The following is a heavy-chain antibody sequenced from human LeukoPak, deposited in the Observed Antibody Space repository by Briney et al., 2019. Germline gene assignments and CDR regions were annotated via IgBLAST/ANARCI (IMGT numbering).Heavy chain of an antibody. CDR1: GFTFSSYA. CDR3: ARDNPHDAFDI. D-gene: IGHD1-14*01. Sequence: GGSLRLSCAAFGFTFSSYAMHWVRQAPGKGLEWVAVISYDGSNKYYADSVKGRFTISRDNSKNTLYLQMNSLRAEDTAVYYCARDNPHDAFDIWGQGTMVTVSS. CDR2: ISYDGSNK. J-gene: IGHJ3*02. V-gene: IGHV3-30-3*01.